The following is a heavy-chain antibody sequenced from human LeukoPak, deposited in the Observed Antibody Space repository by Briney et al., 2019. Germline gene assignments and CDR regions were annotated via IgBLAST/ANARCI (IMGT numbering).Heavy chain of an antibody. CDR2: LYDTGMT. J-gene: IGHJ3*02. CDR3: AKEGMGSEATTADGAFDI. CDR1: GGSISVYH. Sequence: SETLSLTCTVSGGSISVYHWSWIRQPPGKGLEWIGYLYDTGMTNYSPSLKSRVTISVDTSNNQLSLKLTSVTAADTAIYFCAKEGMGSEATTADGAFDIWGQGTTVIVSS. D-gene: IGHD1-26*01. V-gene: IGHV4-4*08.